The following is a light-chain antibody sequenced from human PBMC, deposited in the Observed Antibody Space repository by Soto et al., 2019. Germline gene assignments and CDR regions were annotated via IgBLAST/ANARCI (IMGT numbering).Light chain of an antibody. V-gene: IGKV3-20*01. Sequence: EFVLTQSPGTLSLSPGERATLSCRASQSVSSTFLAWYQQKPGQPPRLLIYGVSTRGTGIPDRFSGSGSGTDFTLTISRLEPEDFAVYYCQHYGSSPPLTFGGGTNVDIK. CDR1: QSVSSTF. CDR3: QHYGSSPPLT. J-gene: IGKJ4*01. CDR2: GVS.